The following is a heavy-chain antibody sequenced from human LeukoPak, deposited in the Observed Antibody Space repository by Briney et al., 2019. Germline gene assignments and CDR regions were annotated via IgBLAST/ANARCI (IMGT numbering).Heavy chain of an antibody. CDR2: IIPIFGTA. D-gene: IGHD3-10*01. CDR3: ARDPLLWFGELSSYYYYMDV. Sequence: SVKVSCKASGGTFSRYAMSWVRQAPGQGLEWMGGIIPIFGTASFPQKFQGRVTITADESTGTAYMELSSLRSEDTAVYYCARDPLLWFGELSSYYYYMDVWGKGTTVTISS. J-gene: IGHJ6*03. V-gene: IGHV1-69*13. CDR1: GGTFSRYA.